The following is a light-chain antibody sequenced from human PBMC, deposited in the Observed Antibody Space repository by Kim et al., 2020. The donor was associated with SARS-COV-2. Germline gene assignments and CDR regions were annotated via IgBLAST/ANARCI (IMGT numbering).Light chain of an antibody. CDR3: AAWDDSLSGVV. Sequence: GQRVTISCSGSSSNIGSNYVYWYQQRPGTAPKLLIYRNNQRPSGVPDRFSGSKSGTSAYLAISGLRSEDEADYYCAAWDDSLSGVVFGGGTQLTVL. CDR1: SSNIGSNY. CDR2: RNN. J-gene: IGLJ2*01. V-gene: IGLV1-47*01.